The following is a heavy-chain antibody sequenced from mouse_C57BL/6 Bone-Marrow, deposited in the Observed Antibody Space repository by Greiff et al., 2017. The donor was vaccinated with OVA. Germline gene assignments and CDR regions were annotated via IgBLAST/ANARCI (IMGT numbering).Heavy chain of an antibody. Sequence: VQLQPPGPELVKPGASVKLSSKASGYTFTSYWMHWVKQRPGRGLEWMGRIDPNGGGTKYNEKFKRKATLPVDKPSRTAHLQHSGLTSEDSAVYYCTRGSSYAMDYWGQGTSVTVSS. D-gene: IGHD1-1*01. CDR2: IDPNGGGT. CDR3: TRGSSYAMDY. J-gene: IGHJ4*01. V-gene: IGHV1-62-3*01. CDR1: GYTFTSYW.